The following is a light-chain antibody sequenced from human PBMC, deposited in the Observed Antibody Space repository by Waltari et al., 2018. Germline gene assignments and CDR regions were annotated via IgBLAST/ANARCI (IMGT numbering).Light chain of an antibody. CDR3: QQSFSSPWT. CDR1: PNIRTL. V-gene: IGKV1-39*01. J-gene: IGKJ1*01. CDR2: GGT. Sequence: DIQMTQSPSSLSPSLVDPVPVTCRASPNIRTLLNWYQQKPATAPKLLIYGGTTLQRGVPSRFSGSASGTDFTLTVSNLQPDDFAIYFCQQSFSSPWTFGQGTRV.